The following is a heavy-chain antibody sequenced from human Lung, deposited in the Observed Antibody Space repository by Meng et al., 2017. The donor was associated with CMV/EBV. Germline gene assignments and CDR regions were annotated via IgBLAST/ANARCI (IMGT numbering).Heavy chain of an antibody. D-gene: IGHD3-22*01. CDR2: IKSKISGGAI. V-gene: IGHV3-15*01. J-gene: IGHJ3*01. CDR3: VIDDYYDLSGQYYDAFDL. Sequence: GGSLRLSCAASGFSFSTAWMSWVRQAPGKGLEWVGRIKSKISGGAIDYAESVKDRFTIGRDDSKTTLYLEMTGLKTEDTAMYYCVIDDYYDLSGQYYDAFDLWGQGTXVTVSS. CDR1: GFSFSTAW.